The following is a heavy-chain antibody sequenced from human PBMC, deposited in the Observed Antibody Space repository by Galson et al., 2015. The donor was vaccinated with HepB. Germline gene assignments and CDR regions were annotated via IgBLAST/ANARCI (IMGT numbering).Heavy chain of an antibody. D-gene: IGHD3-10*01. Sequence: SLRLSCAASGFTFSSYWMHWVRQAPGKGLVWVSRINSDGSSTSYADSVKGRFTISRDNAKNTLYLQMNSLRAEDTAVYYCAKVNSLWRRGLYGSGSFIDYWGQGTLVTVSS. J-gene: IGHJ4*02. CDR3: AKVNSLWRRGLYGSGSFIDY. CDR2: INSDGSST. CDR1: GFTFSSYW. V-gene: IGHV3-74*01.